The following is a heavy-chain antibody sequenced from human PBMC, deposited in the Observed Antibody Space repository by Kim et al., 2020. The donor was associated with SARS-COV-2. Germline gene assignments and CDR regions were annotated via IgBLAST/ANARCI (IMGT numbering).Heavy chain of an antibody. V-gene: IGHV3-48*03. CDR2: ISSGGSTI. CDR1: GFTFSTYE. Sequence: GGSLRLSCAASGFTFSTYEMNWVRQAPGKGLEWVSYISSGGSTIYYSDSVKGRFTISRDNAKNSLYLQMNSLGAEDTSVYYCARGARQAFDIWGQGTMVT. CDR3: ARGARQAFDI. J-gene: IGHJ3*02.